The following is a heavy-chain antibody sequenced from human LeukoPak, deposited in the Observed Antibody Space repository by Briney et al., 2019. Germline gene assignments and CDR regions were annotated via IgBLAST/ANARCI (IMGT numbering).Heavy chain of an antibody. CDR3: ARLIKGIAAAGTTYWFDP. CDR2: IYTSGST. V-gene: IGHV4-61*02. J-gene: IGHJ5*02. CDR1: GGSISSGSYY. D-gene: IGHD6-13*01. Sequence: SQTLSLTCTVSGGSISSGSYYWSWIRQPAGKGLEWIGRIYTSGSTNYNPSLKSRVTISVDTSKNQFSLKLSSVTAADTAVYYRARLIKGIAAAGTTYWFDPWGQGTLVTVSS.